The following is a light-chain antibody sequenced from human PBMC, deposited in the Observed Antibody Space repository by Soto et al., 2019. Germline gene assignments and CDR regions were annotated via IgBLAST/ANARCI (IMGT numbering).Light chain of an antibody. CDR3: LQDYNYPRT. V-gene: IGKV1-6*01. CDR2: GAS. J-gene: IGKJ1*01. Sequence: AIQMTQSPSSLSASVGDRVTLTCRASQGIASGLAWYQQKPGKAPNLLIYGASTLQSGVPSRFSGSGSGTDFTLTISSLQPEDFGSYYCLQDYNYPRTFGQGTKVEV. CDR1: QGIASG.